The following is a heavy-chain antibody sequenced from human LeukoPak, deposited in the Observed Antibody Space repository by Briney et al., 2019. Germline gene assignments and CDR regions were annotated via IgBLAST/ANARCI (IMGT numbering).Heavy chain of an antibody. Sequence: PGRSLRLSCAASGFTFSSYAMHWVRQAPGKGLEWVAVMSYDGSNKYYADSVKGRFTISRDNSKNTLYLQMNSLRAEDTAVYYCARGPRDYWGQGTLVTVSS. CDR3: ARGPRDY. CDR1: GFTFSSYA. V-gene: IGHV3-30-3*01. J-gene: IGHJ4*02. CDR2: MSYDGSNK.